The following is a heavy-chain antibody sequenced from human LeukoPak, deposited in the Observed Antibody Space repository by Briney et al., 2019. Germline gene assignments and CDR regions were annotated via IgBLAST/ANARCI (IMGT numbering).Heavy chain of an antibody. Sequence: PGGSLRLSCTGYRFCFTHYPMHWVRQVPGKGWEWVAAISYDGSAKYVADSVKGRFTISRDDAERSLYLQMDSLRAEDTAIYYCARENSGIAATDIIDYWGQGTLVAVSS. CDR3: ARENSGIAATDIIDY. CDR1: RFCFTHYP. J-gene: IGHJ4*02. D-gene: IGHD6-13*01. V-gene: IGHV3-30*04. CDR2: ISYDGSAK.